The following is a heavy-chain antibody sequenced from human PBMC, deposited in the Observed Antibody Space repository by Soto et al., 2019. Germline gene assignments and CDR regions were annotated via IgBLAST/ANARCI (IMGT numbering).Heavy chain of an antibody. V-gene: IGHV3-48*01. CDR1: GFTFNTHS. CDR2: ITSSSVTM. Sequence: EVQLVESGGGLVQPGESLRLSCAASGFTFNTHSMHWVRQAPGKGLEGISSITSSSVTMYADNVKSRFTNSRDNAKNSLDLQMNSLRAEDTAVYFCVGEVGFQLIYWGQGTLVPVSS. CDR3: VGEVGFQLIY. D-gene: IGHD2-2*01. J-gene: IGHJ4*02.